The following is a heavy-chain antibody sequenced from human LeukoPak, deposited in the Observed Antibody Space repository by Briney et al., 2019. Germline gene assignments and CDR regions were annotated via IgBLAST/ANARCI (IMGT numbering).Heavy chain of an antibody. CDR1: GYTFTSYG. V-gene: IGHV1-18*01. Sequence: GASVKVSCKASGYTFTSYGISWVRQAPGQGLEWMGWISAYNGNTNYAQKLQGRVTMTTDTSTSTAYMELRSLRSDDTAVYYCARVVSSEVYSSSTYYYYYYYMDVWGKGTTVTVSS. CDR3: ARVVSSEVYSSSTYYYYYYYMDV. D-gene: IGHD6-6*01. CDR2: ISAYNGNT. J-gene: IGHJ6*03.